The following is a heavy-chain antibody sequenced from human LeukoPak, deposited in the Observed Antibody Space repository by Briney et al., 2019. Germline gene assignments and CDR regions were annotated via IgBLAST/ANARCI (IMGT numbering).Heavy chain of an antibody. CDR1: GYTFTNYG. Sequence: VASVKVSCKASGYTFTNYGVSWVRQAPGQGLEWMGWINAYNGDTHYAQNLQGRLTMTTDTSTSMAFMELRSLRPDDTAVYFCWRLGIGATSPQYYYYLDVWGRGTTVTVSS. CDR3: WRLGIGATSPQYYYYLDV. V-gene: IGHV1-18*01. D-gene: IGHD1-26*01. J-gene: IGHJ6*03. CDR2: INAYNGDT.